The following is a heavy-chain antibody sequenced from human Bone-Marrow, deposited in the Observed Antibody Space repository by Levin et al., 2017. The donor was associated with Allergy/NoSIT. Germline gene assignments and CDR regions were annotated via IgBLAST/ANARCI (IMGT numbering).Heavy chain of an antibody. CDR3: ARGASGTVATRYFDF. Sequence: PGESLKISCAASGFSVSNSSMNWVRQAPGKGLEWVSVLYVGGTPYYADPVKGRFTIPRDNSKNTLSLQMNSLRAEDTAVYDCARGASGTVATRYFDFWGQGTLVTVSS. V-gene: IGHV3-53*01. CDR1: GFSVSNSS. CDR2: LYVGGTP. J-gene: IGHJ4*02. D-gene: IGHD5-12*01.